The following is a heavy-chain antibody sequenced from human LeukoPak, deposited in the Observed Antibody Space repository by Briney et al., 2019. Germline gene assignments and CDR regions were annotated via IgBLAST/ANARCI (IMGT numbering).Heavy chain of an antibody. CDR1: AGTFTIYA. J-gene: IGHJ4*02. CDR2: IIPIFGTA. V-gene: IGHV1-69*13. Sequence: SVKVSCKASAGTFTIYAISWVRQAPGQGREWMGGIIPIFGTANYPQEFQGRVTITADESTSAAYMELSSLRSEDTAVYYCARRPYDSSGYHLSHCFDYWGQGTMVTVSS. D-gene: IGHD3-22*01. CDR3: ARRPYDSSGYHLSHCFDY.